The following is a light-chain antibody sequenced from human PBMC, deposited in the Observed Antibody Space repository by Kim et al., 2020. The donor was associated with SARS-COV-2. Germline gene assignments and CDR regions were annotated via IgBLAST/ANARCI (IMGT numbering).Light chain of an antibody. CDR1: QSISND. J-gene: IGKJ2*01. Sequence: SASVGDRVTITCRASQSISNDLSWYQQKPGKAPKLLIYAASSLQSGVPSRFSGSGSGTEFTLTISSLQREDFATYYCQQSYGTPYTSGQGTKLEIK. CDR3: QQSYGTPYT. V-gene: IGKV1-39*01. CDR2: AAS.